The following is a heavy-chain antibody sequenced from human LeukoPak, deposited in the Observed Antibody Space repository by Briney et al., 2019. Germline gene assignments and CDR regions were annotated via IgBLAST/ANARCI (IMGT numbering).Heavy chain of an antibody. CDR3: ARDANIVVVVAADDAFDI. Sequence: GGSLRLSSAASGFTFDDYGMSWVRQAPGKGLEWVSGINWNGGSTGYADSVKGRSAISRDNAKNSLYLQMNSLRAEDTALYYCARDANIVVVVAADDAFDIWGQGTMVTVSS. CDR1: GFTFDDYG. J-gene: IGHJ3*02. V-gene: IGHV3-20*04. CDR2: INWNGGST. D-gene: IGHD2-15*01.